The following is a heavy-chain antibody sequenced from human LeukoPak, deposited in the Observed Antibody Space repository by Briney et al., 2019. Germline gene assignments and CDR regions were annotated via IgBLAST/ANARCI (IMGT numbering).Heavy chain of an antibody. J-gene: IGHJ1*01. CDR3: ARAGYDSSGYYYAEYFQH. CDR2: IYHSGST. CDR1: GDSIGSSAYY. V-gene: IGHV4-39*07. D-gene: IGHD3-22*01. Sequence: SETLSLTCSVSGDSIGSSAYYWGWIRQSPGKGLEWLGSIYHSGSTYYNPSLKSRVTISVDRSKNQFSLKLSSVTAADTAVYYCARAGYDSSGYYYAEYFQHWGQGTLVTVSS.